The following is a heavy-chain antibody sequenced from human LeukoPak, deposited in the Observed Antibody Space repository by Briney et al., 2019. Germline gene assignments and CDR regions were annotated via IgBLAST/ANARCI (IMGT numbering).Heavy chain of an antibody. Sequence: PGGSLRLSCAASGFTFSNYGMHWVRQAPGKGLEWVAVIWYDGSNKYYADSVKGRFTFSRDNSKNTLYLQMNSLRAEDTAVYYCARENLLGGFFDYWGQGILVTVSP. CDR2: IWYDGSNK. CDR3: ARENLLGGFFDY. D-gene: IGHD5-12*01. V-gene: IGHV3-33*01. J-gene: IGHJ4*02. CDR1: GFTFSNYG.